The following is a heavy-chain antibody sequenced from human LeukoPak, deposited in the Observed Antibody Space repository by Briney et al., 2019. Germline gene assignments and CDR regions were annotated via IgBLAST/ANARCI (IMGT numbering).Heavy chain of an antibody. CDR3: ARHRVGVYSRNHAFDI. D-gene: IGHD2-15*01. J-gene: IGHJ3*02. Sequence: GESLKISRKGSGYTFSSNWIGWVRQMPGKGLEWMGIIYPGDSDTRYSPSFQGQVTISADKSSSTAYLQWSSLKASDTATYYCARHRVGVYSRNHAFDIWGQGTMVTVSS. V-gene: IGHV5-51*01. CDR1: GYTFSSNW. CDR2: IYPGDSDT.